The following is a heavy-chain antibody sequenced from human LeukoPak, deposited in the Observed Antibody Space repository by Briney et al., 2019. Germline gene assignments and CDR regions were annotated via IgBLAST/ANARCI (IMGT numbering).Heavy chain of an antibody. Sequence: SETLSLTCTVSGGSISSGSYYWSWIRQPAGKGLEWIGRIYTSGSTNYNPSLKSRVTISVDTSKNQFSLKLSSVTAADTAVYYCARERGGYGAYYYYYYMDVWGRGTTVTISS. D-gene: IGHD4-17*01. J-gene: IGHJ6*03. CDR2: IYTSGST. CDR1: GGSISSGSYY. V-gene: IGHV4-61*02. CDR3: ARERGGYGAYYYYYYMDV.